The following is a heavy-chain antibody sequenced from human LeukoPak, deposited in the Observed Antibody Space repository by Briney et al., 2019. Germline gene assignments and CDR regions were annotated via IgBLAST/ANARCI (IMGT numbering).Heavy chain of an antibody. CDR3: SKGGGSYYYYHMDV. J-gene: IGHJ6*03. V-gene: IGHV4-4*02. Sequence: SGTLSLTCTVSSGSISTNNWWNWVRQTPGKGLEWIANIYHTGSANYNPSLRSRLTMSVDKSKNQFSLKLTSVTAADTAVYYCSKGGGSYYYYHMDVWGKGTTVIVSS. CDR2: IYHTGSA. CDR1: SGSISTNNW.